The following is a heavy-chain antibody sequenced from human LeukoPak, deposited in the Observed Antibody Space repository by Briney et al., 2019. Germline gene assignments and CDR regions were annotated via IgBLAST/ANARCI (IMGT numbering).Heavy chain of an antibody. CDR3: ARIAATWYGGS. J-gene: IGHJ4*02. D-gene: IGHD2-15*01. Sequence: GESLKISCKGPGHSFINYWIAWVRQVPGKGLEWMGTIFPGDSHTRYSPSFQGQVTISADMSIDTAYLQWSSLRASDTAMYYCARIAATWYGGSWGQGTLVFVSS. CDR1: GHSFINYW. CDR2: IFPGDSHT. V-gene: IGHV5-51*01.